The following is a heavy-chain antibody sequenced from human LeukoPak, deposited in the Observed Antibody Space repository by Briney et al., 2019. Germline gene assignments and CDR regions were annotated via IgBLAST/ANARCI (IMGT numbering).Heavy chain of an antibody. Sequence: SQTLSLTCAVSGDSVSSSSAVWNWIRQSPSRGLEWLGRTYYRSKWHNEYAESVKSRISITSDTSKNQFSLQLNSVTPEDTAEYFCAGTTDYSSFLAFWGQGTLVAVSS. CDR3: AGTTDYSSFLAF. V-gene: IGHV6-1*01. CDR2: TYYRSKWHN. D-gene: IGHD4-11*01. J-gene: IGHJ4*02. CDR1: GDSVSSSSAV.